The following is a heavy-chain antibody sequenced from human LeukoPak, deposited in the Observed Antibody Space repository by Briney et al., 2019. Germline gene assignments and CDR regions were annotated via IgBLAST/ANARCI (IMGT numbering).Heavy chain of an antibody. CDR2: ISYDGSNK. CDR3: AKEEKWLADSYGLDV. D-gene: IGHD6-19*01. V-gene: IGHV3-30*18. J-gene: IGHJ6*02. CDR1: GFTFSGYG. Sequence: GGSLRLSCAASGFTFSGYGMHWVRQAPGKGLGWVAVISYDGSNKYYGDSVKCRFTISRDNSKNTLYLQMNRLRTEDPAVYYCAKEEKWLADSYGLDVWGQGTTVTVSS.